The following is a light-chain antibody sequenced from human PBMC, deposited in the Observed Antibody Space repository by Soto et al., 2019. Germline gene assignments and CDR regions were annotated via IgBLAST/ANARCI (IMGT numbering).Light chain of an antibody. CDR3: QQYYSYPPGT. Sequence: AIRMTQSPSSLSASTGDRVTITCRASQGISSYLAWYQQKPGKAPKLLIYAASTLQSGAPSRFSGSGSGTDFTLTISCLQSEDCATYYCQQYYSYPPGTLGQGTKLELK. CDR1: QGISSY. V-gene: IGKV1-8*01. J-gene: IGKJ2*01. CDR2: AAS.